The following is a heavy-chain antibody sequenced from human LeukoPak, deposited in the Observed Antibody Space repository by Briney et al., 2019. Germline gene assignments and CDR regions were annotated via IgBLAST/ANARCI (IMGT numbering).Heavy chain of an antibody. Sequence: GGSLRLSCAASGFTFSSYGMHWVRQAPGKGLEWVAFIRYDGSNKYYADSVKGRFTISRDNSKNTLYLQMNSLRAEDTAVYYCAKGAILGYCSSTSCYTGMREPSDYWGQGTLVTVSS. D-gene: IGHD2-2*02. J-gene: IGHJ4*02. CDR1: GFTFSSYG. CDR2: IRYDGSNK. V-gene: IGHV3-30*02. CDR3: AKGAILGYCSSTSCYTGMREPSDY.